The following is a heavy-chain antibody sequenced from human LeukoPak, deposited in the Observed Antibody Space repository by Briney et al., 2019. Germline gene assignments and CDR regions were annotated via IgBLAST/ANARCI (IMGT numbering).Heavy chain of an antibody. V-gene: IGHV1-18*04. CDR2: ISAYNGNT. J-gene: IGHJ6*03. CDR1: GYIFTTYY. CDR3: ARVYQLHYYYYMDV. Sequence: GASVKVSCKAAGYIFTTYYMHWVRQAPGQGLEWMGWISAYNGNTNYAQKLQGRVTMTTDTSTSTAYMELRSLRSDDTAVYYCARVYQLHYYYYMDVWGKGTTVTVSS. D-gene: IGHD2-2*01.